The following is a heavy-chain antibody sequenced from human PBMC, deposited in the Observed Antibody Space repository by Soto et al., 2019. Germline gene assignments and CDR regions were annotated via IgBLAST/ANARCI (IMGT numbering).Heavy chain of an antibody. CDR3: ARVYLSYDFWSGYYSYYYYMDV. D-gene: IGHD3-3*01. Sequence: SETLSLTCAVYGGSFSGYYWSWIRQPPGKGLEWIGEINHSGSTNYNPSLKSRVTISVDTSKNQFSLKLSSVTAADTAVYYCARVYLSYDFWSGYYSYYYYMDVWGKGTTVTVSS. V-gene: IGHV4-34*01. CDR1: GGSFSGYY. J-gene: IGHJ6*03. CDR2: INHSGST.